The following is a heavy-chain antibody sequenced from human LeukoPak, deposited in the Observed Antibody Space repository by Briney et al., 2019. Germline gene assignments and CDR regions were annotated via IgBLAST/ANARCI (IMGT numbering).Heavy chain of an antibody. CDR2: IYYDGTT. J-gene: IGHJ3*01. V-gene: IGHV4-59*01. D-gene: IGHD2-8*01. CDR3: AKKMLSMDHGFDV. Sequence: PSETLSLTCTVSGGSISTYYCGWVRQPPGKGVEWSAYIYYDGTTNYNPSLKSRVTISLDTSKNHFSLKLTPLTAADPAVYYCAKKMLSMDHGFDVWGQGTLVTVSS. CDR1: GGSISTYY.